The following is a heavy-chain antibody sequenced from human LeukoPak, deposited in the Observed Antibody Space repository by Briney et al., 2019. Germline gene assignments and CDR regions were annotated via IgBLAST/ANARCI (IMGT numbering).Heavy chain of an antibody. Sequence: GGSLRLSCAASGFTFSNSWMTWVRQAPGKGLEWVASMIGDGSEIHYVDSVKGRFTISRDNAKNSLYLQMNSLTAEDTAVYYCARAPITVAVHFDYWGQGTLVTVSS. D-gene: IGHD6-19*01. CDR1: GFTFSNSW. CDR3: ARAPITVAVHFDY. V-gene: IGHV3-7*01. CDR2: MIGDGSEI. J-gene: IGHJ4*02.